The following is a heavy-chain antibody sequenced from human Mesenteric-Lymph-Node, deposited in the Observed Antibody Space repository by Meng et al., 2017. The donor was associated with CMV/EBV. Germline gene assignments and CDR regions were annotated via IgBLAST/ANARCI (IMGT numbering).Heavy chain of an antibody. V-gene: IGHV4-34*01. CDR1: SFCDYY. CDR2: INHSGNT. CDR3: AKELGYCSGGNCYGGVFDY. D-gene: IGHD2-15*01. Sequence: SFCDYYWSLIRQPPGTGLEWIGEINHSGNTIYNPSLKSRATISVATSKNQFSLKLSSVTAADTAVYYCAKELGYCSGGNCYGGVFDYWGQGNLVTVSS. J-gene: IGHJ4*02.